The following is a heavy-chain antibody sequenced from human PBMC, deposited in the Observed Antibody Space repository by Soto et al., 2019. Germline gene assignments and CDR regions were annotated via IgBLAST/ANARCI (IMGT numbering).Heavy chain of an antibody. Sequence: GAGVKVSCKASGGTFSSYAISWVRQAPGQGLEWMGGIIPIFGTANYAQKFQGRVTITADESTSTAYMELSSLRSEDTAVYYCARDMGSGYDEGDVGYYYGLDVWG. J-gene: IGHJ6*02. CDR1: GGTFSSYA. CDR3: ARDMGSGYDEGDVGYYYGLDV. CDR2: IIPIFGTA. V-gene: IGHV1-69*13. D-gene: IGHD5-12*01.